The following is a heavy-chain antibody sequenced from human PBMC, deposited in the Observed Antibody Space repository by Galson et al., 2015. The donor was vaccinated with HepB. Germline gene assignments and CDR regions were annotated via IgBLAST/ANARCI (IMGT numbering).Heavy chain of an antibody. V-gene: IGHV3-43*01. CDR2: ISWDGGST. CDR3: AKERGDYLDY. CDR1: GFTFDDYT. Sequence: SLRLSCAASGFTFDDYTMHWVRQAPGKGLEWVSLISWDGGSTYYADSVKGRFTISRDNSKNSLYLQMNSLRTEDTALYYCAKERGDYLDYWGQGTLVTVSS. J-gene: IGHJ4*02.